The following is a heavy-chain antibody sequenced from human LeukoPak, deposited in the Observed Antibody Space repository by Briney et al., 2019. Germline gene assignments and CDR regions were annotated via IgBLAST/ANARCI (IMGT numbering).Heavy chain of an antibody. CDR2: INIGGTNT. CDR1: GFTLNDYY. V-gene: IGHV3-11*01. CDR3: ATDGAGFDT. J-gene: IGHJ5*02. Sequence: GGSLRLSCAASGFTLNDYYMSWIRQAPGKGLEWLSYINIGGTNTHYADSVKGRFTISRDNAKKSLYLEMNSLRAEVTAVYYCATDGAGFDTWGQGVLVTVSS.